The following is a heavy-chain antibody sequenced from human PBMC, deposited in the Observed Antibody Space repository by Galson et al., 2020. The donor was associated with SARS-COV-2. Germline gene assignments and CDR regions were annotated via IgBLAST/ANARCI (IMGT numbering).Heavy chain of an antibody. V-gene: IGHV3-53*01. CDR1: GFTVSRNY. J-gene: IGHJ2*01. CDR2: LYGGGTT. CDR3: ARDTSGWNGMDWYFDL. D-gene: IGHD6-19*01. Sequence: GGSLRLSCAASGFTVSRNYMSWVRQAPGKGLEWLSVLYGGGTTYYADSVKGRFTISRDISKTTLYLEMTNVRVEDSAVYYCARDTSGWNGMDWYFDLWGRGTLVIVSS.